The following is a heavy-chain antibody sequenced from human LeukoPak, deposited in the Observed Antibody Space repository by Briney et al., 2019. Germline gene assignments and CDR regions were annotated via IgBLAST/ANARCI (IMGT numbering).Heavy chain of an antibody. D-gene: IGHD6-6*01. CDR2: ISYDGSNK. Sequence: GGSLRLSCVASGFTFSSYAMHWVRQAPGRGLEWVAVISYDGSNKYYADSAKGRFTISRDNSKNTLYLQMNSLRAEDTAVYYCAREYSSSFWLPDYWGQGTLVTVSS. V-gene: IGHV3-30-3*01. CDR1: GFTFSSYA. CDR3: AREYSSSFWLPDY. J-gene: IGHJ4*02.